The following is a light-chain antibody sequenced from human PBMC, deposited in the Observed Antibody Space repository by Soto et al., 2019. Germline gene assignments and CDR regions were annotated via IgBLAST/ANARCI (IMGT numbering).Light chain of an antibody. CDR2: GDN. V-gene: IGLV1-40*01. CDR1: TSNIGAPYD. CDR3: QSYDISLHNYV. Sequence: QSVLTQPPSVSGAPGQRVSISCTGSTSNIGAPYDVHWYQYLPGTAPKLLIYGDNNRPSGVPDRFSGSKSGTSASLAITRLQAGDEADYYCQSYDISLHNYVFGTGTKVTVL. J-gene: IGLJ1*01.